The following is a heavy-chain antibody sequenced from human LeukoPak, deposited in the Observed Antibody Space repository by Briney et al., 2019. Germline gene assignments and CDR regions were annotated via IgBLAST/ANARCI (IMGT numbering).Heavy chain of an antibody. CDR3: AKSYWNSTSLDY. CDR1: GFAFSSYA. V-gene: IGHV3-23*01. Sequence: GESLTLSWAASGFAFSSYAMSCVRQAPGKGLEWVSAISGSGGSTYYADSVKGRFTISRDNSKNTLYLQMNSLRAEDTAVYYCAKSYWNSTSLDYWGQGTLVTVSS. D-gene: IGHD1-7*01. CDR2: ISGSGGST. J-gene: IGHJ4*02.